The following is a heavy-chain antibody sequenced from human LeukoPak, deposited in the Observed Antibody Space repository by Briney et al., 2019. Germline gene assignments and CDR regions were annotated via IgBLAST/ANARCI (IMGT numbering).Heavy chain of an antibody. CDR3: ARCRQLWSPKSSELYYYYYYMDV. Sequence: QSGGSLRLSCAASGFTFSSYSMNWVRQAPGKGLEWVSYISSSSSTIYYADSVKGRFTISRDNAKNSLYLQMNSLRAEDTAVYYCARCRQLWSPKSSELYYYYYYMDVWGKGTTVTVSS. J-gene: IGHJ6*03. CDR2: ISSSSSTI. V-gene: IGHV3-48*04. CDR1: GFTFSSYS. D-gene: IGHD5-18*01.